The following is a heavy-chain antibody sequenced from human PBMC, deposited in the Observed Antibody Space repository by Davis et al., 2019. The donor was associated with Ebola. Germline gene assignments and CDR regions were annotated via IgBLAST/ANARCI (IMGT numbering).Heavy chain of an antibody. CDR1: GGSISSGGYY. V-gene: IGHV4-39*07. Sequence: MPSETLSLTCTVSGGSISSGGYYWSWIRQHPGKGPEWIGEINHSGSSNYNPSLKSRVTISVDTSKNQFSLKLNSVTAADTAVYYCARGKAARGWFDPWGQGTLVTVSS. CDR3: ARGKAARGWFDP. CDR2: INHSGSS. D-gene: IGHD2-15*01. J-gene: IGHJ5*02.